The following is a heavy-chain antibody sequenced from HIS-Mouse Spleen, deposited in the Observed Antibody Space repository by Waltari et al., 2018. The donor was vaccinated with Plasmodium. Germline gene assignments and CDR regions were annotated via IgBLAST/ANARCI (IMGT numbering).Heavy chain of an antibody. CDR2: ISYDGSNK. D-gene: IGHD2-15*01. CDR3: ARDRRLAFDY. Sequence: QVQLVESGGGVVQPGRSLRLSCAASGFTFNSYAMHWVRQAPGKGLEWVAVISYDGSNKYYADSVKGRFTISRDNSKNTLYLQMNSLRAEDTAVDYCARDRRLAFDYWGQGTLVTVSS. V-gene: IGHV3-30-3*01. CDR1: GFTFNSYA. J-gene: IGHJ4*02.